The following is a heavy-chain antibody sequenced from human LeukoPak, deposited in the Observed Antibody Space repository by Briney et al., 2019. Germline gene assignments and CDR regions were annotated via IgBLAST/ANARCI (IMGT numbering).Heavy chain of an antibody. Sequence: GGSLRLSCAASGFXFNSYAMSWVRQAPEEGLEWVATISGSGGGTYYADSVKGRFTISRDDSKNTLYLQMNSLRAEDTAVYYCAKDLGRYRNNYFDYWGQGTLVTVSS. D-gene: IGHD1-26*01. CDR3: AKDLGRYRNNYFDY. V-gene: IGHV3-23*01. CDR2: ISGSGGGT. J-gene: IGHJ4*02. CDR1: GFXFNSYA.